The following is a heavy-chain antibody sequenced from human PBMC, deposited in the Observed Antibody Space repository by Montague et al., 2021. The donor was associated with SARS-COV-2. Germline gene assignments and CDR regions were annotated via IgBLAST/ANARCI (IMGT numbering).Heavy chain of an antibody. V-gene: IGHV6-1*01. D-gene: IGHD3-10*01. J-gene: IGHJ6*02. CDR2: SYYRFKWNN. CDR3: ARGIWFGELLTGYYYYGMDV. CDR1: GDSDSSISAA. Sequence: CAISGDSDSSISAAWKWDRQTSSRGLEWLGRSYYRFKWNNDYAVSVKSRITINPDTSKNQFSLQLNSVTPEDTAVYYCARGIWFGELLTGYYYYGMDVWGQGTTVTVSS.